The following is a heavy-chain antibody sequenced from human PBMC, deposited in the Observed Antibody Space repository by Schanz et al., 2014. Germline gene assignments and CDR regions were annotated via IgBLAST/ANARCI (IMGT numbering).Heavy chain of an antibody. CDR1: GFSFSSYA. V-gene: IGHV3-23*01. Sequence: EVQLLESGGGLVEPGGSLRLSCAASGFSFSSYAMGWVRQARGKGLEWVSALSEGGGGTHYADSVRGRFTISRDNSKNTLYLQMNSLRAEDTAVYYCAKVRYSSGWRGDYFDEWGQGTLVNVAS. D-gene: IGHD6-25*01. CDR3: AKVRYSSGWRGDYFDE. CDR2: LSEGGGGT. J-gene: IGHJ4*02.